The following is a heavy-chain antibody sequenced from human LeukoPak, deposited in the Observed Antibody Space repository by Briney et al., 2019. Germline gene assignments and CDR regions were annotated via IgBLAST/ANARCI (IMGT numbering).Heavy chain of an antibody. D-gene: IGHD4-23*01. CDR2: ISWDGGST. V-gene: IGHV3-43*01. J-gene: IGHJ4*02. CDR1: GFTFDDYT. Sequence: GGSLRLSCAASGFTFDDYTMHWVRQAPGKGLEWVSLISWDGGSTYYADSVKGRFTISRDNSKNSLYLQMNSLRPEDTALYYCAKGSDGGNLDYWGQGTLVTVSS. CDR3: AKGSDGGNLDY.